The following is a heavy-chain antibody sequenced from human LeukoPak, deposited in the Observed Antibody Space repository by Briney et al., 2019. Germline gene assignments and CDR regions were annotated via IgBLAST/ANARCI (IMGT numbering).Heavy chain of an antibody. V-gene: IGHV3-53*01. J-gene: IGHJ4*02. CDR2: FYSDGST. CDR1: GFTVSSNY. D-gene: IGHD6-13*01. CDR3: ARAKRAADFFEGFDS. Sequence: GGSLRLSRAVSGFTVSSNYMNWVRQAPGKGLEWVSIFYSDGSTFYADSVRGRFTISRDNSKNTLFLQMNSLRAEDTAVYYCARAKRAADFFEGFDSWGQGTLVTVSS.